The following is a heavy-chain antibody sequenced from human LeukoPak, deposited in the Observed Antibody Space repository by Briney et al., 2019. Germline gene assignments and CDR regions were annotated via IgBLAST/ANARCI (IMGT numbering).Heavy chain of an antibody. V-gene: IGHV3-9*01. CDR2: ISWNSGSI. Sequence: PGRSLRLSCAASGFTFSSYAMHWVRQAPGKGLEWVSGISWNSGSIGYADSVKGRFTISRDNAKNSLYLQMNSLRAEDTALYYCAKDMGWYYYDSSGSKGFDYWGQGTLVIVSS. D-gene: IGHD3-22*01. CDR3: AKDMGWYYYDSSGSKGFDY. CDR1: GFTFSSYA. J-gene: IGHJ4*02.